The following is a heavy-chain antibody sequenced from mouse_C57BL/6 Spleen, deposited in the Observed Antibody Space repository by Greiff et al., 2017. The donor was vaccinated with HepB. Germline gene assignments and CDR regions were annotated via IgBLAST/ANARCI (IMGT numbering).Heavy chain of an antibody. CDR3: TRDYYGFDY. J-gene: IGHJ2*01. Sequence: VKLVESGAELVRPGASVTLSCKASGYTFTDYEMHWVKQTPVHGLEWIGAIDPETGGTAYNQKFKGKAILTADKSSSTAYMELRSLTSEDSAVYYCTRDYYGFDYWGQGTTLTVSS. CDR2: IDPETGGT. V-gene: IGHV1-15*01. D-gene: IGHD1-1*01. CDR1: GYTFTDYE.